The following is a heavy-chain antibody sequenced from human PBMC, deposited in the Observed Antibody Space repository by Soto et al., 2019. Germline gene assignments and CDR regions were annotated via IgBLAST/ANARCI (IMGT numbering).Heavy chain of an antibody. Sequence: QVQLQESGPGLVKPSGTLSLTCAVSGGSISSSNWWSWVRQPPGKGLEWIGEIYHSGSTNYNPSLKSRVTISVDKSKNQFSLKLSSVTAADTALYYCARLHESRSYSSSWFHYYYGMDVWGQGTTVTVSS. D-gene: IGHD6-13*01. CDR2: IYHSGST. J-gene: IGHJ6*02. CDR3: ARLHESRSYSSSWFHYYYGMDV. V-gene: IGHV4-4*02. CDR1: GGSISSSNW.